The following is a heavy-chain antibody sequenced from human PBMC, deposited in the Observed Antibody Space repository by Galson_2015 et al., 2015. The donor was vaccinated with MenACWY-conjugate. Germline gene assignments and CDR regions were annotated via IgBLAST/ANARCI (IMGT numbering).Heavy chain of an antibody. Sequence: SLRLSCAASGFTFSSYTMHWVRQAPGKGLEWVAVISSEGSNKNYVDSAKGRFTISRDNAENSLYLQMDSLRVEDTAVYYCARTAGSVPPWGQGTLVTVSS. CDR2: ISSEGSNK. CDR3: ARTAGSVPP. D-gene: IGHD6-19*01. J-gene: IGHJ5*02. V-gene: IGHV3-30*07. CDR1: GFTFSSYT.